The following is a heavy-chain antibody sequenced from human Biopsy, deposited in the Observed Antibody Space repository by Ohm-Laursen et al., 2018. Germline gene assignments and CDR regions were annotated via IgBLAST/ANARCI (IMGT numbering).Heavy chain of an antibody. Sequence: GASVKVSCKPSGNTFATYHIHWVRQAPGQGLEWMGVISPSGATTSFSQKFQGRITMTRDTSTGTVYMDLNSPGSEDTAVYYCARAGVGSDGTDSYYYGMDVWGPGTTVTVSS. CDR1: GNTFATYH. J-gene: IGHJ6*02. CDR3: ARAGVGSDGTDSYYYGMDV. D-gene: IGHD5-24*01. V-gene: IGHV1-46*01. CDR2: ISPSGATT.